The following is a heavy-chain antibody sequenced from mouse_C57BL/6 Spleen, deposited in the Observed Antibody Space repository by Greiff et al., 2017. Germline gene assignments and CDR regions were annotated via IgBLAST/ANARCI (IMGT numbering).Heavy chain of an antibody. Sequence: VQLVESGPGLVAPSQSLSITCTVSGFSLTSYGVDWVRQSPGKGLEWLGVIWGVGSTNYNSALKSRLSISKDNSKSQVFLKMNSLQTDDTAMYYGASGWLLGAYWGQGTLVAVSA. CDR2: IWGVGST. J-gene: IGHJ3*01. D-gene: IGHD2-3*01. V-gene: IGHV2-6*01. CDR1: GFSLTSYG. CDR3: ASGWLLGAY.